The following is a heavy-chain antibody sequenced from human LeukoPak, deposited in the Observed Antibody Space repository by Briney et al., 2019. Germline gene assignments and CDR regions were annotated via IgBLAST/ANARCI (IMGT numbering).Heavy chain of an antibody. CDR2: IYYSGST. D-gene: IGHD3-10*01. V-gene: IGHV4-39*01. CDR3: ARRFDY. CDR1: GSSIGSSSYY. J-gene: IGHJ4*02. Sequence: SETLSLTCTVSGSSIGSSSYYWGWIRQPPGKGLEWIGSIYYSGSTSYNPSLKSRVTISVDTSKNQFSLKLNSVTAADTAVYYCARRFDYWGQGTLVTVSS.